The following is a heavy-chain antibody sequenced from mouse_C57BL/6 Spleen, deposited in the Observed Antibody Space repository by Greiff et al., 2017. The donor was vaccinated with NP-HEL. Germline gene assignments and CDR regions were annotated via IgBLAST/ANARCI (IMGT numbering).Heavy chain of an antibody. CDR1: GYTFTDYY. CDR3: ARRRVGGDYFDY. J-gene: IGHJ2*01. Sequence: EVQLQQSGPELVKPGASVKISCKASGYTFTDYYMNWVKQSHGKSLERIGDINPNNGGTSYNQKFKGKATLTVDKSSSTAYMELRSLTSEDSAVYYCARRRVGGDYFDYWGQGTTLTVSS. V-gene: IGHV1-26*01. D-gene: IGHD1-1*02. CDR2: INPNNGGT.